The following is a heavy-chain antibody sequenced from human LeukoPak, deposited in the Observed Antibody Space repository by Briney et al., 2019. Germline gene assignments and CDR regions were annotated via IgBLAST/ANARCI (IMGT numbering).Heavy chain of an antibody. CDR3: ATPPPGGYCSGGSCYRYFDY. V-gene: IGHV1-2*02. D-gene: IGHD2-15*01. Sequence: GASVKVSCKASGYTFTGYYMHWVRQAPGQGLEWMGWINPNSGGTNYAQKFQGRVTMTRDTSISTAYMELSSLRSEDTAVYYCATPPPGGYCSGGSCYRYFDYWGQGTLVTVSS. CDR2: INPNSGGT. CDR1: GYTFTGYY. J-gene: IGHJ4*02.